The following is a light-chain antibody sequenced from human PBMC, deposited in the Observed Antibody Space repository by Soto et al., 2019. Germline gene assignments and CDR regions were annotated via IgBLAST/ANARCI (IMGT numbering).Light chain of an antibody. CDR1: QGISRY. CDR3: QKYNSAPRT. Sequence: DILMTQSPSSLSASVGDRVTITCRASQGISRYLAWYQQKPGQVPKLLIYAASTLQSGVPSRFSGSGSGTDFTLTISSLQPEDVAAYYCQKYNSAPRTFGGGTKVEIK. V-gene: IGKV1-27*01. J-gene: IGKJ4*02. CDR2: AAS.